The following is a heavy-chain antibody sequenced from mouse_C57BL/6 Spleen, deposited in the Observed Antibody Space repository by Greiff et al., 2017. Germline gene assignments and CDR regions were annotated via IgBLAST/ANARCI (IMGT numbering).Heavy chain of an antibody. V-gene: IGHV1-82*01. CDR1: GYSFTDYN. D-gene: IGHD2-1*01. J-gene: IGHJ2*01. CDR3: ARRDLYYGNPFDY. Sequence: VKVVESGPELVKPGASVKISCKASGYSFTDYNMNWVKQRPGKGLEWIGRIYPGDGDTNYNGKFKGKATLTADKSSSTAYMQLSSLTSEDSAVYFCARRDLYYGNPFDYWGQGTTLTVSS. CDR2: IYPGDGDT.